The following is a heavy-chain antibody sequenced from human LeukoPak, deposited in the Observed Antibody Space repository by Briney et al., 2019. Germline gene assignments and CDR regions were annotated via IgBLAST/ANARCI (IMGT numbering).Heavy chain of an antibody. V-gene: IGHV4-59*08. CDR2: IYYSGST. Sequence: ETLSLTCTVSGGSISSYYWSWIRQPPGKGLEWIGYIYYSGSTNYNPSLKSRVTISVDTSKNQFCLKLSSVTAADTAVYYCARLVGATAQYFDYWGQGTLVTVSS. CDR1: GGSISSYY. CDR3: ARLVGATAQYFDY. D-gene: IGHD1-26*01. J-gene: IGHJ4*02.